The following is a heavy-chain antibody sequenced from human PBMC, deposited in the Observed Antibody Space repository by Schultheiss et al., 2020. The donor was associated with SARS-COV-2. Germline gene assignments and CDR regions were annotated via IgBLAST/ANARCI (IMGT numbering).Heavy chain of an antibody. J-gene: IGHJ4*02. D-gene: IGHD1-26*01. CDR2: INQDGSEK. Sequence: GESLKISCAASGFTFSSYWMSWVRQAPGKGLEWVANINQDGSEKYYVDSVKGRFTISRDNAKNSLYLQMNSLRAEDTAVYYCARDRENYFDYWGQGTLVTVSS. V-gene: IGHV3-7*01. CDR3: ARDRENYFDY. CDR1: GFTFSSYW.